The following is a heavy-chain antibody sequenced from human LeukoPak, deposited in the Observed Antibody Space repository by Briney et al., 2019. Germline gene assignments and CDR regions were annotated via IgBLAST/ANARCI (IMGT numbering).Heavy chain of an antibody. V-gene: IGHV3-23*01. J-gene: IGHJ4*02. Sequence: HTGGSLRLSCAASGFTFSSYAMSWVRQAPGKGLEWVSAISGSGGSTYYADSVKGRFTISRDNSRNTLYLQMNSLSAEDAAVYFCAKIQSGRYACMGYWGQGTLVTVSS. CDR3: AKIQSGRYACMGY. CDR2: ISGSGGST. CDR1: GFTFSSYA. D-gene: IGHD2-8*01.